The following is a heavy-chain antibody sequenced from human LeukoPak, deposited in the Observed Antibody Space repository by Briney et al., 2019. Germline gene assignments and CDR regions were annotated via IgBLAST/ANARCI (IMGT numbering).Heavy chain of an antibody. D-gene: IGHD3-22*01. V-gene: IGHV1-8*03. J-gene: IGHJ6*03. Sequence: ASVKVSCKASGYTFTSYDINWVRQATGQGLEWMGWMNPNSGNTGYAQKFQGRVTITRNTSISTAYMELSSLRSEDTAVYYCARSPPASYYDSSGYHYYYYYYMDVWGKGTTVTVSS. CDR3: ARSPPASYYDSSGYHYYYYYYMDV. CDR2: MNPNSGNT. CDR1: GYTFTSYD.